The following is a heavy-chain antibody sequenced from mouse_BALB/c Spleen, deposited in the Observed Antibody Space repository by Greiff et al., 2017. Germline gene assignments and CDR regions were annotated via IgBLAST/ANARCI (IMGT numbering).Heavy chain of an antibody. Sequence: VKLMESGAELVRPGSSVKISCKASGYAFSSYWMNWVKQRPGQGLEWIGQIYPGDGDTNYNGKFKGKATLTADKSSSTAYMQLSSLTSEDSAVYFCARGNYAFDYWGQGTTLTVSS. CDR2: IYPGDGDT. CDR3: ARGNYAFDY. D-gene: IGHD1-1*01. V-gene: IGHV1-80*01. J-gene: IGHJ2*01. CDR1: GYAFSSYW.